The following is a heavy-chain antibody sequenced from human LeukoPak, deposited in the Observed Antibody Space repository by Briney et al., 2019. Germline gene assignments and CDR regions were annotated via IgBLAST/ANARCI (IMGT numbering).Heavy chain of an antibody. J-gene: IGHJ4*02. CDR3: ATSYYDSSGYYYPFDF. D-gene: IGHD3-22*01. CDR1: GASIISANYY. Sequence: PSETLSLTCTVSGASIISANYYWNWIRQPPGKGLEWIGNIYYSGSTHSNPSLKSRVTVSVDTSKNQFSLKLSSVTAADTAVYHCATSYYDSSGYYYPFDFWGQGTLVTVSS. CDR2: IYYSGST. V-gene: IGHV4-39*01.